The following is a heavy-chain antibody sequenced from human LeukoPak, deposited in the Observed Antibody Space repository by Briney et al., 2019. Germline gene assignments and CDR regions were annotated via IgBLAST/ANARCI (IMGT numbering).Heavy chain of an antibody. V-gene: IGHV4-31*03. CDR2: IYYSGST. J-gene: IGHJ3*02. CDR3: ASTSLSSGWYSDAFDI. CDR1: GGSISSGGYY. D-gene: IGHD6-19*01. Sequence: SETLSLTCTVSGGSISSGGYYWSWIRQHPGKGLEWIGYIYYSGSTYYNPSLKSRVTISVDTSKNQFSLKLSSVTAADTAVYYCASTSLSSGWYSDAFDIWGQGTMVTVSS.